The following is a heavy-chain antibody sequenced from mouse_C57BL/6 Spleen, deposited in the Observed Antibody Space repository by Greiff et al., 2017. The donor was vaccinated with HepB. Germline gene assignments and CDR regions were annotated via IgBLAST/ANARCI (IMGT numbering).Heavy chain of an antibody. CDR3: ARGYYYGSSGYFDV. D-gene: IGHD1-1*01. V-gene: IGHV1-69*01. Sequence: QVQLQQPGAELVMPGASVKLSCKASGYTFTSYWMHWVKQRPGQGLEWIGEIDPSDSYTNYNQKFKGKSTLTVDKSSSTAYMQLSSPTSEDSAVYYCARGYYYGSSGYFDVWGTGTTVTVSS. CDR2: IDPSDSYT. CDR1: GYTFTSYW. J-gene: IGHJ1*03.